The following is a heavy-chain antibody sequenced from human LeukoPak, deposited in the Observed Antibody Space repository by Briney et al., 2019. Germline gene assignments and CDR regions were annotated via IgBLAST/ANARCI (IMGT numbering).Heavy chain of an antibody. D-gene: IGHD4-17*01. J-gene: IGHJ5*02. CDR3: ARDLHTPGDYGDYGRPPNWFDP. Sequence: PSQTLSLTCTVSGGSISSGDYYWSWIRQPPGKGLEWIGYIYYSGSTYYNPSLKSRVTISVDTSKNQFSLKLSSVTAADTAVYYCARDLHTPGDYGDYGRPPNWFDPWGQGTLVTVSS. CDR2: IYYSGST. CDR1: GGSISSGDYY. V-gene: IGHV4-30-4*08.